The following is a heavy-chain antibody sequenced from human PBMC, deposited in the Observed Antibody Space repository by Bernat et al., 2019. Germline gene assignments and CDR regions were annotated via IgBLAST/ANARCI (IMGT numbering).Heavy chain of an antibody. CDR2: ISAGNGKT. CDR3: ARDLVVAATDTYWYFDL. D-gene: IGHD2-15*01. Sequence: QVQLVQSGTEVKKPGASVKVSCKASGYTFTNYAMHWVRQPPGQGLEWMGWISAGNGKTKYSQKFQGRVTITRDTSASTAYMELSSLRSEDTAVYYCARDLVVAATDTYWYFDLWGRGTLVTVSS. V-gene: IGHV1-3*01. CDR1: GYTFTNYA. J-gene: IGHJ2*01.